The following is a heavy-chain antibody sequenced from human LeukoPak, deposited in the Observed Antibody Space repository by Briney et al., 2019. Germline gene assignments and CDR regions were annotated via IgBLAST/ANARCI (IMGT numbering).Heavy chain of an antibody. V-gene: IGHV3-23*01. J-gene: IGHJ4*02. D-gene: IGHD3-9*01. Sequence: GGPLRLLCAASGFPFCSFAMIWFPQAPGKGLEGVSAISGSGGSTYYADSVKGRFTISRDNSKNTLYLQMNSLRAEDTAVYYCAKVPYDILTGYFFPDYWGQGTLVTVSS. CDR1: GFPFCSFA. CDR3: AKVPYDILTGYFFPDY. CDR2: ISGSGGST.